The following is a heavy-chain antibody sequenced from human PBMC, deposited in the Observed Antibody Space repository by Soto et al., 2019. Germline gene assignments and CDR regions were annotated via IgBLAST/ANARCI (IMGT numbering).Heavy chain of an antibody. V-gene: IGHV4-31*03. Sequence: QVQLQESGPGLVKPSQTLSLTCTVSGGSISNGNYYWTWIHQLPGKGLEWIGNIYYTGSTSYNPSLKSRVTISIDTSKNQFSLKLRSVVAADPAMYYCAKNETRRPGFDPWGQGTLVTVSS. CDR3: AKNETRRPGFDP. CDR2: IYYTGST. CDR1: GGSISNGNYY. J-gene: IGHJ5*02.